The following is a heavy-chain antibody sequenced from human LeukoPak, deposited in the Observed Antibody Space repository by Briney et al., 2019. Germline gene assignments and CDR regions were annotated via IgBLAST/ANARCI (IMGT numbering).Heavy chain of an antibody. V-gene: IGHV4-61*02. CDR1: GGSISSGSYY. J-gene: IGHJ5*02. CDR2: IYTSGST. CDR3: AREGPATAIREIWFDP. Sequence: SQTLSLTCTVSGGSISSGSYYWSWIRQPAGKRLERIGRIYTSGSTNYNPSLKSRVTISVDTPKNRFSLKLSSVTAADTAVYYCAREGPATAIREIWFDPWGQGTLVTVSS. D-gene: IGHD2-21*02.